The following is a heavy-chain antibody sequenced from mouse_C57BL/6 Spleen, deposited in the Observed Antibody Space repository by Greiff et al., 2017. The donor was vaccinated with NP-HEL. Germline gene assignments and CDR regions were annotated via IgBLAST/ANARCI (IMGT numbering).Heavy chain of an antibody. Sequence: VQLQQPGAELVKPGASVKMSCKASGYTFTSYWITWVKQRPGQGLEWIGDIYPGSGSTNYNEKFKSKATLTVDTSSSTAYMQLSSLTSEDSAVYYCARSGGYYEAWFAYWGQGTLVTVSA. CDR3: ARSGGYYEAWFAY. J-gene: IGHJ3*01. V-gene: IGHV1-55*01. CDR2: IYPGSGST. CDR1: GYTFTSYW. D-gene: IGHD2-3*01.